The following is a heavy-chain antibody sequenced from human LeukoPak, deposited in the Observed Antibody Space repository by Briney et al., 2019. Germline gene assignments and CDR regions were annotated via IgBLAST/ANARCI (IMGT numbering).Heavy chain of an antibody. CDR1: GYSLSDLS. J-gene: IGHJ4*02. Sequence: ASVRVSCRVSGYSLSDLSIHWVRHVAAKGLEWMGGFEPEEGAHGETIFAQKFEDRLTLTEDTSADTAYMELSSLRSEDTAVYYCAKWFGEAGGFDYWGQGTLVTVSS. CDR3: AKWFGEAGGFDY. V-gene: IGHV1-24*01. D-gene: IGHD3-10*01. CDR2: FEPEEGAHGET.